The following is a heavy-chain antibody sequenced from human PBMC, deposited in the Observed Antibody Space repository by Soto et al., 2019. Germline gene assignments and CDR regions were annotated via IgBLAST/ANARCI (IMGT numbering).Heavy chain of an antibody. J-gene: IGHJ4*02. Sequence: GGSLRLSCAASGFTFSAYAMTWVRQAPGKGLEWVAALDPRGSVTFYADSVKGRFTISRDNSKNTLFLQMDSLTSEDTALYYCGDDRPINGRYQDLDYWGRGTLVTVSS. V-gene: IGHV3-23*01. CDR3: GDDRPINGRYQDLDY. D-gene: IGHD2-2*01. CDR2: LDPRGSVT. CDR1: GFTFSAYA.